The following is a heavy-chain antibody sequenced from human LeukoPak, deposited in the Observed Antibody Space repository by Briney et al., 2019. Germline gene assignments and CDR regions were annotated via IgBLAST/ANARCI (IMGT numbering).Heavy chain of an antibody. J-gene: IGHJ5*02. Sequence: ASVKVSCKASGYTFTGYYMHWVRQAPGQGLEWMGWINPNSGGTNYAQKFQGRVTMTRDTSISTAYMELSRLRSDDTAVYYCARGKMIFGVVPGWFDPWGQGTLVTVSS. CDR2: INPNSGGT. V-gene: IGHV1-2*02. CDR3: ARGKMIFGVVPGWFDP. D-gene: IGHD3-3*01. CDR1: GYTFTGYY.